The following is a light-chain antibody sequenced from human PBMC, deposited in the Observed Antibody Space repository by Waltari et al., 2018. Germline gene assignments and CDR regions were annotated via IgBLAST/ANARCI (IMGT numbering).Light chain of an antibody. CDR1: QSIHNY. CDR3: QQRRNWPLT. Sequence: DIVLTQSPATLSLSPGERATLSCRASQSIHNYLAWYQQKPGQAPRLLISDTSNRATGISARFSGSGFGTDFTLTISSLEPEDFAVYYCQQRRNWPLTFGGGTKVEIK. J-gene: IGKJ4*01. V-gene: IGKV3-11*01. CDR2: DTS.